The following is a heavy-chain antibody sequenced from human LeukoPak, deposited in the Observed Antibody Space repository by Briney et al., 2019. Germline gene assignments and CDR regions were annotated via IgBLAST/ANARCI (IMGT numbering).Heavy chain of an antibody. CDR3: TTAPQVPFDY. CDR2: IKSNTDGGTT. D-gene: IGHD2-2*01. J-gene: IGHJ4*02. V-gene: IGHV3-15*01. Sequence: GGSLRLSCAASGFSFSDTWMTWVRQAPGRGPEWVGRIKSNTDGGTTDYAAPVKGRLSISRDDSKNTLYLQMNSLKSEDTAVYYCTTAPQVPFDYWGQGTLVTVSS. CDR1: GFSFSDTW.